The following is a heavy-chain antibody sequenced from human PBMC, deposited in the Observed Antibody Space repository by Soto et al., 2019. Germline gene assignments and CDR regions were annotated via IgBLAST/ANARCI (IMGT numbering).Heavy chain of an antibody. J-gene: IGHJ4*01. V-gene: IGHV1-3*01. Sequence: QVLLVQSGAEVKKPGASVQISCKASGYTFTTYDMHWVRQAPGQRLEWMGSINANNGNPKYSQRFQGRATFTRDTSATTGYMDLSRLISEDTAVYYCVVSRGWWAFPYWGHGTLVTVSS. D-gene: IGHD6-13*01. CDR2: INANNGNP. CDR1: GYTFTTYD. CDR3: VVSRGWWAFPY.